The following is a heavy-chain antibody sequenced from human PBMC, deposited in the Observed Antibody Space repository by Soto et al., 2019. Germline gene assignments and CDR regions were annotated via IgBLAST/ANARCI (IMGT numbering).Heavy chain of an antibody. CDR2: IYPGDSDT. V-gene: IGHV5-51*01. Sequence: GESLKISCKGSGYSFTSYWIGWVRQMPGKGLEWMGIIYPGDSDTRYSPSFQGQVTISADKSISTAYLQWSSLKASDTAMYYCARMYDYGDYADALAIWGQGTMVTVSS. CDR3: ARMYDYGDYADALAI. CDR1: GYSFTSYW. J-gene: IGHJ3*02. D-gene: IGHD4-17*01.